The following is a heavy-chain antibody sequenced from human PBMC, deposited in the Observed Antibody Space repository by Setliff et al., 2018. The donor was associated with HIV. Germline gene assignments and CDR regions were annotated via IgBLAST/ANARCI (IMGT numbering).Heavy chain of an antibody. Sequence: SETLSLTCAVYGGSFSGYYWGWIRQPPGKGLEWIGSVYYSGSTYYNPSLESRVTISVDTSKNQFSLKLSSVTAADTAVYYCARHKTNYDFYAFDVWGQGTMVT. D-gene: IGHD3-3*01. CDR1: GGSFSGYY. CDR3: ARHKTNYDFYAFDV. CDR2: VYYSGST. V-gene: IGHV4-39*01. J-gene: IGHJ3*01.